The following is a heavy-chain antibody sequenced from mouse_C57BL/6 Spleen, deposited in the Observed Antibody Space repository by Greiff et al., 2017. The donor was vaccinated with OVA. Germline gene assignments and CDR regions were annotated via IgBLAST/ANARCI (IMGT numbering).Heavy chain of an antibody. CDR1: GYTFTEYT. CDR2: FYPGSGSI. J-gene: IGHJ2*01. CDR3: ARHEGRGPLYYGSSLFDY. D-gene: IGHD1-1*01. V-gene: IGHV1-62-2*01. Sequence: QVQLQQSGAELVKPGASVKLSCKASGYTFTEYTIHWVKQRSGQGLEWIGWFYPGSGSIKYNEKFKDKATLTADKSSSTVYMELSRLTSEDSAVYFCARHEGRGPLYYGSSLFDYWGQGTTLTVSS.